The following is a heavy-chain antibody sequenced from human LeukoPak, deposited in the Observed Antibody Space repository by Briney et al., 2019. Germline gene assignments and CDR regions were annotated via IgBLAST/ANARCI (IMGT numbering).Heavy chain of an antibody. Sequence: SETLSLTCTVSGDSITSSVYYWGWIRQPPGKGLEWIGSVNFIDGAYYNSSLKSRVTISVDTSKNQFSLKLSSVTAADTAVYYCARPVTTSTPNAFDIWGQGTMVTVSS. D-gene: IGHD4-17*01. V-gene: IGHV4-39*07. CDR3: ARPVTTSTPNAFDI. CDR1: GDSITSSVYY. CDR2: VNFIDGA. J-gene: IGHJ3*02.